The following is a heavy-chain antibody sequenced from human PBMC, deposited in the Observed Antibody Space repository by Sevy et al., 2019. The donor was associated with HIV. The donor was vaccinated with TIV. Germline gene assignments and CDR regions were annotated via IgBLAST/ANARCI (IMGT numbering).Heavy chain of an antibody. CDR3: TTDSKKRGLSALLDY. V-gene: IGHV3-15*01. Sequence: GGSLRISCAASGFTFSNAWMSWVRQAPGKGLEWVGRIKSKTDGGTTDYAAPVKGRFTISRDDSKNTLYLQMNSLKTEDTAIYYCTTDSKKRGLSALLDYRGQGTLVTVS. J-gene: IGHJ4*02. CDR1: GFTFSNAW. D-gene: IGHD3-10*01. CDR2: IKSKTDGGTT.